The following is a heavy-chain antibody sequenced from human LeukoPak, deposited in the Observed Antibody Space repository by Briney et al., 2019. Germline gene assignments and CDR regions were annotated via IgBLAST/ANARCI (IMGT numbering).Heavy chain of an antibody. CDR2: INLDGREK. Sequence: PGGSLRLSCATSGFTFSRHWMSWVRQAPGRGLEWVANINLDGREKYYVDSVKGRFTISRDNAQNSLYLQMNSLRGKDTAVYYCARDDWGPGDYWGQGTLVTVSS. V-gene: IGHV3-7*01. CDR1: GFTFSRHW. J-gene: IGHJ4*02. D-gene: IGHD3-9*01. CDR3: ARDDWGPGDY.